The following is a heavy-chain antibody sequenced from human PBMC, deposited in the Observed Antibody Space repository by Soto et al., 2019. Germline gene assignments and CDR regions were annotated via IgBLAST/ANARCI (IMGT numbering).Heavy chain of an antibody. V-gene: IGHV4-39*01. D-gene: IGHD4-17*01. J-gene: IGHJ4*02. Sequence: SETLSLTCTVSGGSITSSSYYWGWIRQPPGKGLEWIGSIYYTGSTYYNPSLKSRVTISVDTSKNQFSLKLRSVTAADTAVYYCASGLVTTLHYWGQGTLVTV. CDR3: ASGLVTTLHY. CDR1: GGSITSSSYY. CDR2: IYYTGST.